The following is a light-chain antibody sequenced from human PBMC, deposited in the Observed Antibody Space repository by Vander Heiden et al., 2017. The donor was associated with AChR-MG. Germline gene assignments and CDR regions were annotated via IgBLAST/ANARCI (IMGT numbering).Light chain of an antibody. J-gene: IGKJ4*01. Sequence: EIVLTQSPGTLSLSPGERATLSCRASESVSSRHLAWYQQKPGQAPRLLIYGASIRATGIPDRFSGSGSGTDFTLTISRLEPEDFAVYYCQQYGNSPLLTFGGGTKVEIK. CDR1: ESVSSRH. CDR3: QQYGNSPLLT. V-gene: IGKV3-20*01. CDR2: GAS.